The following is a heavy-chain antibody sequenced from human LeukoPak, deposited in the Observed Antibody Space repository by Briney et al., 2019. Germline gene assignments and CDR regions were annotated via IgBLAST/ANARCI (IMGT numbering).Heavy chain of an antibody. CDR3: ARGSQHYDFSHFDY. V-gene: IGHV3-7*01. Sequence: KTGGSLRLSCAASGFTFSSYWMSWVRQAPGKGLEWVANIKQDGSEKYYLDSVKGRFTISRDNAKNSLYLQMNSLRAEDTAVYYCARGSQHYDFSHFDYWGQGTLVTVSS. CDR2: IKQDGSEK. CDR1: GFTFSSYW. D-gene: IGHD3-3*01. J-gene: IGHJ4*02.